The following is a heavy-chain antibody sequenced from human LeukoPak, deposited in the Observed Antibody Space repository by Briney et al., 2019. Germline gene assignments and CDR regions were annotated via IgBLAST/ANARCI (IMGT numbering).Heavy chain of an antibody. CDR2: IYYSGSS. V-gene: IGHV4-59*01. CDR1: GCTISSYD. J-gene: IGHJ3*02. CDR3: ARDSVAIARDTSFDI. Sequence: SGTLSLTCTVSGCTISSYDWSWLRQPPGKGLEWIGDIYYSGSSNYNPSLKSRVTTSVDSSKNQFSLKLSSVTAADTAVYYCARDSVAIARDTSFDIWGHGTMVTVSS. D-gene: IGHD2-15*01.